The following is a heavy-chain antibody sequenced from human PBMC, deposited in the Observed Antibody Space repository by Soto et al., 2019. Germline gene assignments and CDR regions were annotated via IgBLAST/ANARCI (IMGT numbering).Heavy chain of an antibody. J-gene: IGHJ3*01. CDR1: GFSVRGYG. CDR2: ISGRDDTT. CDR3: EGSWT. V-gene: IGHV3-23*04. Sequence: VQLVESGGDLTQPGGSLRLSCAASGFSVRGYGMSWVRQAPGKALEWVSGISGRDDTTYYTDSVMGRFTISKDTSKNTLYLQMNSLRVEDTAVYYCEGSWTWGQGTMVTVSS. D-gene: IGHD5-12*01.